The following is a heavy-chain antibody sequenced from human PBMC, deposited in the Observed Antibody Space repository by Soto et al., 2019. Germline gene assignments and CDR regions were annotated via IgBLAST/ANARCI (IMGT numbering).Heavy chain of an antibody. CDR2: ISWNSGSI. D-gene: IGHD3-22*01. V-gene: IGHV3-9*01. CDR1: GFTFDDYA. J-gene: IGHJ6*02. CDR3: ATDSSSGHALTYYGMDV. Sequence: GGSLRLSCAASGFTFDDYAMHWVRQAPGKGLEWVSGISWNSGSIGYADSVKGRFTISRDNAKNSLYLQMNSLRAEDTALYYCATDSSSGHALTYYGMDVWGQGTTVTVSS.